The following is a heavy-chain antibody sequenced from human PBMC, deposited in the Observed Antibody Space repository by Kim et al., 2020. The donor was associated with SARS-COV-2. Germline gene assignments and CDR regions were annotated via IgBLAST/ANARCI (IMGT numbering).Heavy chain of an antibody. J-gene: IGHJ5*02. CDR1: GGSFSGYY. CDR2: INHSGST. Sequence: SETLSLTCAVYGGSFSGYYWSWIRQPPGKGLEWIGEINHSGSTNYNPSLKSRVTISVNTSKNQFSLKLSSVTAADTAVYYCAGGGYSSSWYRYNWFDPWGQGTLVTVSS. V-gene: IGHV4-34*01. D-gene: IGHD6-13*01. CDR3: AGGGYSSSWYRYNWFDP.